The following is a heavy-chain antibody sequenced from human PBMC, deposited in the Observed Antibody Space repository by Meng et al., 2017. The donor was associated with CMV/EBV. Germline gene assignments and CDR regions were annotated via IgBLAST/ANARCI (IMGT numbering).Heavy chain of an antibody. J-gene: IGHJ6*02. CDR1: GFTFSSYA. CDR3: ARRGDDYRNYYYGMDV. D-gene: IGHD4-11*01. Sequence: GGSLRLSCAASGFTFSSYAMHWVRQAPGKGLEWVAVISHDGSNKYYADSVKGRFTISRDNSKNTLYLQMNSLRAEDTAVYYCARRGDDYRNYYYGMDVWGQGTTVTVSS. V-gene: IGHV3-30*04. CDR2: ISHDGSNK.